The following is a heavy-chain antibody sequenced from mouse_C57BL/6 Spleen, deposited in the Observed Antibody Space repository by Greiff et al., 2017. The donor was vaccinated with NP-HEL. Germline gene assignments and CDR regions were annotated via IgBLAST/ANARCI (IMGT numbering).Heavy chain of an antibody. V-gene: IGHV1-80*01. Sequence: QVQLQQSGAELVKPGASVKISCKASGYAFSSYWMNWVKQRPGKGLEWIGQIYPGDGDTNYNGKFKGKATLTADKSSSTAYMQLSSLTSEDSAVYFCARSDYDYDGGAWFAYWGQGTLVTVSA. J-gene: IGHJ3*01. CDR3: ARSDYDYDGGAWFAY. CDR2: IYPGDGDT. D-gene: IGHD2-4*01. CDR1: GYAFSSYW.